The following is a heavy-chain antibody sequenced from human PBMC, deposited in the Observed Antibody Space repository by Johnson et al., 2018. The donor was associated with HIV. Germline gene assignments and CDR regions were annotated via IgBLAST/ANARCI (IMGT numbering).Heavy chain of an antibody. Sequence: QVQLVESGGGLVQPGGSLRLSCAASGFTFSDYSMNWIRQAPGKGLEWVSFISSTGGDKYYVDSMKGRFTISRDNVKNSVYLQMNSLRAEDTALYYCARDSRIGRMVILSGAFDNWRLGTVVTVSS. CDR3: ARDSRIGRMVILSGAFDN. J-gene: IGHJ3*02. CDR2: ISSTGGDK. D-gene: IGHD3-16*01. CDR1: GFTFSDYS. V-gene: IGHV3-11*01.